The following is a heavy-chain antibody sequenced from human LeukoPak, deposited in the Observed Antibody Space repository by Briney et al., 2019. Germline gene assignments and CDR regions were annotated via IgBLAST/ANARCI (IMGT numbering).Heavy chain of an antibody. V-gene: IGHV3-23*01. CDR2: ISGSGGSI. CDR1: GFTFSSYA. J-gene: IGHJ5*02. D-gene: IGHD6-19*01. Sequence: SGGSLRLSCAASGFTFSSYAMSWVRQAPGKGLEWVSAISGSGGSIYYADSVRGRFTISRDNSKNTLYLQMNSLRAEDTAVYYCAKARDSSGWYWFDPWGQGTLVTVSS. CDR3: AKARDSSGWYWFDP.